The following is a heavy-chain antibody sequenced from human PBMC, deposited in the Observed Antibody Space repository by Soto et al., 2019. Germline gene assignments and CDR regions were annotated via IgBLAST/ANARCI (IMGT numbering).Heavy chain of an antibody. Sequence: GESLKISCKGSGYSFAGYWITWVRQKPGKGLEWMGRIDPSDSQTYYSPSFRGHVTISATKSITTVFLQWSSLRSEDTAVYYCVRRHVSATGIDWFDPWGQGTLVTVSS. CDR2: IDPSDSQT. D-gene: IGHD6-13*01. CDR1: GYSFAGYW. CDR3: VRRHVSATGIDWFDP. J-gene: IGHJ5*02. V-gene: IGHV5-10-1*01.